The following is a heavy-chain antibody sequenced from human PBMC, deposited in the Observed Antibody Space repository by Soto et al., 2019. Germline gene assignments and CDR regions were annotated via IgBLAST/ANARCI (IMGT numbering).Heavy chain of an antibody. CDR2: INPNSGGT. CDR1: GYTFTGYY. CDR3: ARESLDTAMVTWYYYGMDV. D-gene: IGHD5-18*01. V-gene: IGHV1-2*04. Sequence: QVQLVQSGAEVKKPGASVKVSCKASGYTFTGYYMHWVRQAPGQGLEWMGWINPNSGGTNYAQKFQGWVTMTRDTSISTAYMELSRLRSDDTAVYYCARESLDTAMVTWYYYGMDVWGQGTTVTVSS. J-gene: IGHJ6*02.